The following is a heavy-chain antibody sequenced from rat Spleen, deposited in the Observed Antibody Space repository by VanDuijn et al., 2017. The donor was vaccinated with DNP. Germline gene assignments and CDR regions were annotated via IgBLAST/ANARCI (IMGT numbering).Heavy chain of an antibody. CDR3: ARWPGYNPPYAMDA. D-gene: IGHD1-4*01. J-gene: IGHJ4*01. CDR1: GYSITSSYR. V-gene: IGHV3-3*01. Sequence: EVQLQESGPGLVKPSQSLSLTCSVTGYSITSSYRWNWIRKFPGNKLEWMGSVNSAGTTNYNPSLKSRISITRKTSKNQLFLQVNSVTTEDTATYYCARWPGYNPPYAMDAWGQGTSVTVSS. CDR2: VNSAGTT.